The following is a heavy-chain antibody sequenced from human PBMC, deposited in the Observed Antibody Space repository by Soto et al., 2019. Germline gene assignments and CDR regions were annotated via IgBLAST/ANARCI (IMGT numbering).Heavy chain of an antibody. D-gene: IGHD1-1*01. Sequence: SETLSLTCTVSGGSISSYYWSWIRQPPGKGLEWIGYVYYRGNTNYNPYLKTRVTISVDTSKNKFSLKLNSVTAADTAVYYCARGYNSAYGFFESWGQGTLVTVSS. CDR3: ARGYNSAYGFFES. CDR2: VYYRGNT. CDR1: GGSISSYY. J-gene: IGHJ4*02. V-gene: IGHV4-59*01.